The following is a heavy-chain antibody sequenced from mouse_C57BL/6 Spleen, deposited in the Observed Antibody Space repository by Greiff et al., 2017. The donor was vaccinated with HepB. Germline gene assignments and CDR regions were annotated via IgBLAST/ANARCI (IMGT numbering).Heavy chain of an antibody. Sequence: VKLMESGAELVRPGASVKLSCKASGYTFTDYYINWVKQRPGQGLEWIARIYPGSGNTYYNEKFKGKATLTAEKSSSTAYMQLSSLTSEDSAVYFCARAPITTVVATPFDYWGQGTTLTVSS. J-gene: IGHJ2*01. D-gene: IGHD1-1*01. CDR2: IYPGSGNT. CDR3: ARAPITTVVATPFDY. V-gene: IGHV1-76*01. CDR1: GYTFTDYY.